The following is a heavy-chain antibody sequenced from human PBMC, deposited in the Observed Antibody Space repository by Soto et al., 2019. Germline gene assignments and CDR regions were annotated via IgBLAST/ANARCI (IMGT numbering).Heavy chain of an antibody. D-gene: IGHD4-4*01. J-gene: IGHJ6*03. Sequence: GGSLRLSCAASGFTFSSYAMSWVRQAPGKGLEWVSAISGSGGSTYYADTVKGRFTISRDNSKNTLNLQMNSLRADDTAEYYCANGGLAHDYSNKRGYYYYYMDVWGKGTTVTVSS. CDR3: ANGGLAHDYSNKRGYYYYYMDV. CDR2: ISGSGGST. V-gene: IGHV3-23*01. CDR1: GFTFSSYA.